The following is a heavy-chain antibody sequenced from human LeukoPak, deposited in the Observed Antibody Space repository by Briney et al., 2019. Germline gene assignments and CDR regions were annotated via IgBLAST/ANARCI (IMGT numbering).Heavy chain of an antibody. Sequence: GGSLRLSCAASGFTFSSYAMSWVRQAPGKGLEWVSAISGSGGGTYYADSVKGRFTISRDSSKNTLYLQMNSLRAEDTAVYYCAKVRGTANYYDSSGYYRAWGQGTLVTVSS. J-gene: IGHJ5*02. CDR2: ISGSGGGT. D-gene: IGHD3-22*01. CDR1: GFTFSSYA. CDR3: AKVRGTANYYDSSGYYRA. V-gene: IGHV3-23*01.